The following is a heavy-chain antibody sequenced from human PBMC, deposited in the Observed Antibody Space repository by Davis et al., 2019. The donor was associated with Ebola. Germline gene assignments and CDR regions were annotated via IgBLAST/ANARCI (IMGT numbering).Heavy chain of an antibody. CDR1: GGSFSGYY. CDR2: INHSGST. CDR3: AGHILQSWFDP. D-gene: IGHD2-2*02. Sequence: MPSETLSLTCAVYGGSFSGYYWSWIRQPPGKGLEWIGEINHSGSTNYHPSLKSRVTISVDTSKNQFSLKLSSVTAADTAVYYCAGHILQSWFDPWGQGTLVTVSS. J-gene: IGHJ5*02. V-gene: IGHV4-34*01.